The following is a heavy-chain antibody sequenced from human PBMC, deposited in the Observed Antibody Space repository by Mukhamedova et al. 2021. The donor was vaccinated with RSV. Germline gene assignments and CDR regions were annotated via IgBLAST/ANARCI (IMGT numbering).Heavy chain of an antibody. Sequence: QKFQGRVTITADKSTSTAYMELSSLRSEDTAVYYCARDAYSSSSGDYWGQGTLVTVSS. CDR3: ARDAYSSSSGDY. J-gene: IGHJ4*02. D-gene: IGHD6-6*01. V-gene: IGHV1-69*04.